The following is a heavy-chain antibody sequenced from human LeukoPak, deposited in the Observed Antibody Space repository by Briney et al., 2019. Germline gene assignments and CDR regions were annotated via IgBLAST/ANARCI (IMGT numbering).Heavy chain of an antibody. CDR2: IHYSGTT. CDR3: ARRNDFDI. V-gene: IGHV4-59*01. Sequence: SETLSLTCSVSGGSMTNYYWSWIRQPPGKGLEWIGYIHYSGTTDYTPSLRSRVMISVDTSRNQFSLRLSSVTAADTAVYYCARRNDFDIWGQGTVVTASS. J-gene: IGHJ3*02. CDR1: GGSMTNYY.